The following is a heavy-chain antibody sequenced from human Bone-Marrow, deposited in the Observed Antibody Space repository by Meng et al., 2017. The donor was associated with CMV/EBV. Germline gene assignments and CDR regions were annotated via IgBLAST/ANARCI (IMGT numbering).Heavy chain of an antibody. V-gene: IGHV3-7*01. CDR3: ARESIVGAYYYNYYGMDV. CDR1: GFTFSSYW. Sequence: ETLSLTCAASGFTFSSYWMSWVRQAQGKWLEWVANIKQDGSEKYYVDSVKGRFTISRDKAKNSLYLQMNSLRAEDTAVYYCARESIVGAYYYNYYGMDVWGQGTTVTVSS. CDR2: IKQDGSEK. D-gene: IGHD1-26*01. J-gene: IGHJ6*02.